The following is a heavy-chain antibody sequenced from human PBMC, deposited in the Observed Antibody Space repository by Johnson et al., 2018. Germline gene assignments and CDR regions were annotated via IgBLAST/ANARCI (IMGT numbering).Heavy chain of an antibody. D-gene: IGHD1-14*01. CDR1: GFTFSSYA. CDR3: VRDLSTTTGGYFQH. Sequence: QVQLVESGGGLIQPGGSRRLSCAVSGFTFSSYAMHWVRQAPCKGLQWVAVISTDGSNKYYADSVKGRFTISRDNAKNSLDLQMNSLRVEDTAVYYCVRDLSTTTGGYFQHWGQGTLVTVSS. J-gene: IGHJ1*01. V-gene: IGHV3-30*04. CDR2: ISTDGSNK.